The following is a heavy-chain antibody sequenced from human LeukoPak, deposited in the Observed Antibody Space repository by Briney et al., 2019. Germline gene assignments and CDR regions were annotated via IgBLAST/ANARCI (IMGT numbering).Heavy chain of an antibody. Sequence: ASVKVSCKASGYTFTGYYMHWVRQAPGQGLEWMGWINPNSGGTNYAQKFQGRVTMTRDTSISTAYMELSSLRSEDTAVYYCARGFPAGNWFDPWGQGTLVTVSS. CDR1: GYTFTGYY. CDR3: ARGFPAGNWFDP. J-gene: IGHJ5*02. CDR2: INPNSGGT. V-gene: IGHV1-2*02.